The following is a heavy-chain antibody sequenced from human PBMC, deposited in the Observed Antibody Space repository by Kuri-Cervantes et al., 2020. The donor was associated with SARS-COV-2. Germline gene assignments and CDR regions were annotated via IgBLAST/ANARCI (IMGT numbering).Heavy chain of an antibody. V-gene: IGHV3-11*05. Sequence: GESLKISCAASGFTFSDYYMSWIRQAPGKGLEWVSYISSSSSYTNYADSVKGRFTISRDNAKNSLYLQMNSLRAEDTAVYYCARDLLYYYYYMDVWGKGTAVTVSS. CDR2: ISSSSSYT. J-gene: IGHJ6*03. CDR3: ARDLLYYYYYMDV. CDR1: GFTFSDYY.